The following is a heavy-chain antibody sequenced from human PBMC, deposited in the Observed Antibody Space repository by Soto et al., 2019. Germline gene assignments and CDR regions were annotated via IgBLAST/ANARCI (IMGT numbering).Heavy chain of an antibody. Sequence: GSLRLSCAASGFTFSSYAMSWVRQAPGKGLEWVSAISGSGGSTYYADSVKGRFTISRDNSKNTLYLQMNSLRAEDTAVYYCAKDRSAMGYFDYWGQGTLVTVSS. CDR2: ISGSGGST. CDR3: AKDRSAMGYFDY. CDR1: GFTFSSYA. D-gene: IGHD3-16*01. V-gene: IGHV3-23*01. J-gene: IGHJ4*02.